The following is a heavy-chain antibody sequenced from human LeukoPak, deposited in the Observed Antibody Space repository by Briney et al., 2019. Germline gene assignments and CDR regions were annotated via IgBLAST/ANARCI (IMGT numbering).Heavy chain of an antibody. D-gene: IGHD3-22*01. J-gene: IGHJ4*02. CDR3: AIHTYYDSSGYYY. CDR1: GYSISSGYY. Sequence: SETLPLTCAVSGYSISSGYYWGWIRQPPGKGLEWIGSIYHSGSTYYNPSLKSRVTISVDTSKNQFSLKLSSVTAADTAVYYCAIHTYYDSSGYYYWGQGTLVTVSS. CDR2: IYHSGST. V-gene: IGHV4-38-2*01.